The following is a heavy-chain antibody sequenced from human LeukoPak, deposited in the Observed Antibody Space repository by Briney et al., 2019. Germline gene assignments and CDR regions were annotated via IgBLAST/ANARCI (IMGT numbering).Heavy chain of an antibody. J-gene: IGHJ3*02. Sequence: PSETLSLTCTVSGYSISSGYYWGWIRQPPGKGLEWIGSIYHSGSTYYNPSLKSRVTISVDTSKNQFSLKLSSVTAADTAVYYCAREKDQLPPIDIWGQGTMVTVSS. CDR3: AREKDQLPPIDI. V-gene: IGHV4-38-2*02. CDR1: GYSISSGYY. CDR2: IYHSGST. D-gene: IGHD2-2*01.